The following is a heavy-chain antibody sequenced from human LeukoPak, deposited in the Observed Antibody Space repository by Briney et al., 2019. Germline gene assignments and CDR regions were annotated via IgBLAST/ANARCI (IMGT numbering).Heavy chain of an antibody. CDR3: ARAYCSGGSCYSGLDY. V-gene: IGHV3-13*01. CDR2: IGTAGDT. J-gene: IGHJ4*02. Sequence: SGGSLRLSCAASGFTFSSYDMHWVRQATGKGLELVSAIGTAGDTYYPGSVKGRFTVSRENAKNSLYLQMNSLRAGDTAVYYCARAYCSGGSCYSGLDYWGQGTLVTVSS. CDR1: GFTFSSYD. D-gene: IGHD2-15*01.